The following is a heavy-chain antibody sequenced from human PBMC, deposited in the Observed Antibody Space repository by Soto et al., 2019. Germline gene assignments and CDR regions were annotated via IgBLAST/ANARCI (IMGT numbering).Heavy chain of an antibody. CDR1: GFTFSSYT. CDR2: ISGGGGTS. J-gene: IGHJ4*02. D-gene: IGHD6-19*01. V-gene: IGHV3-23*01. CDR3: AKAMGDSSGRRVFDY. Sequence: GGSLRLSCTASGFTFSSYTMSWVRQAPGKGLEWVSGISGGGGTSYYADSVKGRFTISRDNSKSTLYLQMSSLRAEDTAVYSCAKAMGDSSGRRVFDYWGKGTLVTVSS.